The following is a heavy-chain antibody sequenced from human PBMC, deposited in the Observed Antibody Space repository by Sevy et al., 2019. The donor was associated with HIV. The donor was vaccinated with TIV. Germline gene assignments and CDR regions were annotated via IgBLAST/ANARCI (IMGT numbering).Heavy chain of an antibody. CDR3: ARMKFWNGYFDY. J-gene: IGHJ4*02. D-gene: IGHD3-3*01. V-gene: IGHV4-30-4*01. CDR2: IYYSGRT. CDR1: GGSISNADYY. Sequence: SETLSLTCSVSGGSISNADYYWSWIRQPPGKGLVWIGSIYYSGRTYYNPSLKRRISISVDTSRNQFSLSLDSVTAADTAVYYCARMKFWNGYFDYWGQGTLVTVSS.